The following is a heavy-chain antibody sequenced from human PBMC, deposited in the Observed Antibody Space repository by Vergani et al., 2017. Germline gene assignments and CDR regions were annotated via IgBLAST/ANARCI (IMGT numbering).Heavy chain of an antibody. CDR2: IYYSGST. D-gene: IGHD6-19*01. J-gene: IGHJ4*02. CDR3: ARGTGGWPTGGGYCDY. CDR1: GGSISSSSYY. V-gene: IGHV4-39*07. Sequence: QLQLQESGPGLVKPSETLSLTCTVSGGSISSSSYYWGWIRQPPGKGLEWIGSIYYSGSTYYNPSLKSRVTISVDTSKNQFSLKLSSVTAADTAVYYCARGTGGWPTGGGYCDYWGQGTLVTVSS.